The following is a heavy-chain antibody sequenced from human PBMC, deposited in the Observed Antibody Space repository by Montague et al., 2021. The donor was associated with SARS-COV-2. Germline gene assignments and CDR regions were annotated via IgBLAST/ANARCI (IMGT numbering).Heavy chain of an antibody. CDR2: IYYRGST. CDR3: ARHGEVATIVGWWFFDL. D-gene: IGHD5-24*01. J-gene: IGHJ2*01. CDR1: GDSISSSNYY. Sequence: SETLSLTCTVSGDSISSSNYYWSWIRQPPGKGLEWIGSIYYRGSTYYNPSLKSRVTISVDTSMNQFSLKLSSVTAADTAVYYCARHGEVATIVGWWFFDLWGWGTLVTVSS. V-gene: IGHV4-39*01.